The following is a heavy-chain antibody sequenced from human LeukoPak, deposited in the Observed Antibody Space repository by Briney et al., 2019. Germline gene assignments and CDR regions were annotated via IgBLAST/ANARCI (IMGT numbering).Heavy chain of an antibody. J-gene: IGHJ4*02. Sequence: GGSLRLSCAASGFTFDDYTMHWVRQAPGKGLEWVSLISWDGGSTYYADSVKGRFTISGDNSKNSLYLQMNSLRTEDTALYYCAKGLEPKGYCSSTSCYTGFDYWGQGTLVTVSS. CDR1: GFTFDDYT. CDR3: AKGLEPKGYCSSTSCYTGFDY. D-gene: IGHD2-2*02. V-gene: IGHV3-43*01. CDR2: ISWDGGST.